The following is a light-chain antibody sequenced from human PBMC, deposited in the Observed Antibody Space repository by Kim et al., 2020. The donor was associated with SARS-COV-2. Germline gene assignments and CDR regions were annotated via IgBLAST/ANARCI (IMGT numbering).Light chain of an antibody. CDR2: GAS. CDR1: QSVSSH. Sequence: SPGERATLSCRADQSVSSHLAWYQQKPGQAPRLLIYGASTRATGIPARFSGSGSGTEFTLTISSLQSEDSAVYYCHQCNLWPWTFGQGTKVEIK. V-gene: IGKV3-15*01. CDR3: HQCNLWPWT. J-gene: IGKJ1*01.